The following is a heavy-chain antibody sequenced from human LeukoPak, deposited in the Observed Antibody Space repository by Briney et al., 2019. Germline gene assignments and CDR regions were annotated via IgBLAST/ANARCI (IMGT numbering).Heavy chain of an antibody. CDR1: QFTFSTYG. D-gene: IGHD6-6*01. CDR2: IGDNGRST. V-gene: IGHV3-23*01. J-gene: IGHJ4*02. CDR3: ARRMYSSSSXXYFDY. Sequence: GGSLRLSCAASQFTFSTYGMSWVRQAPGKGLEWVSGIGDNGRSTYYANSVKGRFTISRDNSKNTLYLQMNSLTAEDTAVYYCARRMYSSSSXXYFDYWGQGTLVTVSS.